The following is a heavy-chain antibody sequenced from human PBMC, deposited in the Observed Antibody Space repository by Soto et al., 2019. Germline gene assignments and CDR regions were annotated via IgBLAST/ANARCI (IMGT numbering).Heavy chain of an antibody. V-gene: IGHV3-48*01. Sequence: LRLSCAASGFTFSSYSMNWVRQAPGKGLEWVSYISSSSSTIYYADSVKGQFTISRDNAKNSLYLQMNSLRAEDTAVYYCASGYDLMGWVYWGQGTLVTVSS. CDR3: ASGYDLMGWVY. D-gene: IGHD5-12*01. J-gene: IGHJ4*02. CDR2: ISSSSSTI. CDR1: GFTFSSYS.